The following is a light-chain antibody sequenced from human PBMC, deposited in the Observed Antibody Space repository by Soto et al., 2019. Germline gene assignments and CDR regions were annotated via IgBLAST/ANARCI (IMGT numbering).Light chain of an antibody. CDR3: QQYKGFPLT. V-gene: IGKV1-5*03. J-gene: IGKJ4*01. CDR1: QSISSW. Sequence: DIQMTQSPSTLSASVGDRVTLTCRASQSISSWLAWYQQKPGKAPKLLIYRASNLDSGVPSRFSGSESGTEFTLTISSLQPDDFATYYCQQYKGFPLTFGGGTKVEI. CDR2: RAS.